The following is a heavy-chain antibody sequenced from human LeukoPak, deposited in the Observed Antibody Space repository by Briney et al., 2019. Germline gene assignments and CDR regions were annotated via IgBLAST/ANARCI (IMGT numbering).Heavy chain of an antibody. CDR1: GGSISSSSYY. CDR3: YICSSTSCYRY. CDR2: IHDSGST. D-gene: IGHD2-2*01. Sequence: SETLSLTCTVSGGSISSSSYYWGWIRQPPGKGLEWIGSIHDSGSTYYDPSLKSRVTISVDTSKNQFSLKLSSVTAADTAVYYCYICSSTSCYRYWGQGTLVTVSS. J-gene: IGHJ4*02. V-gene: IGHV4-39*01.